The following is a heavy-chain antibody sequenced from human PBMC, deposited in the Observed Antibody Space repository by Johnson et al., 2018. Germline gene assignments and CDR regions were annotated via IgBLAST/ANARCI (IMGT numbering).Heavy chain of an antibody. CDR3: ARGVGNFYYVMDG. J-gene: IGHJ6*02. D-gene: IGHD2-15*01. Sequence: QVQLVESGGGLVQPGRSLRLSCAASSFTFNSYGMHWVRQAPGKGLEWVAVIWYDGTTTYYTDSEKGRFTISRDNSKNTLSLQMNSLRAEDTAGYYCARGVGNFYYVMDGWGQGTTVTGSS. CDR1: SFTFNSYG. CDR2: IWYDGTTT. V-gene: IGHV3-33*01.